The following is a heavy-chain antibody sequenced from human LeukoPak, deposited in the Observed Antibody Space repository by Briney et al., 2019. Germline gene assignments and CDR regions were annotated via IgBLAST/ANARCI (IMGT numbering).Heavy chain of an antibody. D-gene: IGHD6-19*01. CDR2: TYYRSKWYH. V-gene: IGHV6-1*01. Sequence: SQTLSLTCAISGDTVSSNSAAWSWIRQSPSRGLEWLGRTYYRSKWYHDYAVSVRSRVSVSPDTSKNQFSLQLNSVTPEDTAVYYCARFLGIGSQRYYFDSWGQGTLVTVSS. CDR1: GDTVSSNSAA. J-gene: IGHJ4*02. CDR3: ARFLGIGSQRYYFDS.